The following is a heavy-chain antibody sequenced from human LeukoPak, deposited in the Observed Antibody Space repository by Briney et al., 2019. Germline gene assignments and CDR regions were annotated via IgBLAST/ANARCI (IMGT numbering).Heavy chain of an antibody. CDR3: ARLYYYDSSGYFPFDY. D-gene: IGHD3-22*01. Sequence: SETLSLTCTVSGGSVSSYYWSWIRQPPGKGLEWIGYIYYSGSTNYNPSLKSRVTISVDTSKNQFSLKLSSVTAADTAVYYCARLYYYDSSGYFPFDYWGQGTLVTVSS. CDR2: IYYSGST. V-gene: IGHV4-59*08. CDR1: GGSVSSYY. J-gene: IGHJ4*02.